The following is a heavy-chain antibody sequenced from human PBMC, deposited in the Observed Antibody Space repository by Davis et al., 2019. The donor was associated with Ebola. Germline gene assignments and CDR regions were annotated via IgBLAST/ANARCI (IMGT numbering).Heavy chain of an antibody. CDR3: ARGHGSSPDNWFDP. J-gene: IGHJ5*02. Sequence: GESLKISCAASGFTFSSYWMHWVRQAPGKGLVWVSRINSDGSSTRYADSVKGRFTISRDNAKNTLYLQMNSLRAEDTAVYYCARGHGSSPDNWFDPWGQGTLVTVSP. D-gene: IGHD1-26*01. CDR1: GFTFSSYW. V-gene: IGHV3-74*01. CDR2: INSDGSST.